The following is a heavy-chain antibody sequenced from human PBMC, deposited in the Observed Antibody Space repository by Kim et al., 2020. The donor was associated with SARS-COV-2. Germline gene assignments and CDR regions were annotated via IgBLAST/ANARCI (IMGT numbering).Heavy chain of an antibody. D-gene: IGHD2-2*01. CDR3: ARHVLGPSQPQDI. V-gene: IGHV4-59*08. Sequence: SETLSLTCTVSGGSINNYYWSWIRLPPGKGLEWIGFIYYSGSTNYNPSLKSRVTITVDTSKNTFYLKLRSVTASDTAMDYCARHVLGPSQPQDIWAQGTL. CDR2: IYYSGST. J-gene: IGHJ4*02. CDR1: GGSINNYY.